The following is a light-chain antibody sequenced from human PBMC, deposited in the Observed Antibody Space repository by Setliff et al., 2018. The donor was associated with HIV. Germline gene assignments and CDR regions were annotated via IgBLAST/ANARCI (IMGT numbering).Light chain of an antibody. Sequence: QSALPQPASVSGSPGQSITISCIGSNRDVGKYNFVSWYQQHPGKAPKLMIYEDSERPSGVSNRFSGSKSGFTASLTISGLQAEDEADYYCCSFARGDSYVFGTGTKSPS. CDR3: CSFARGDSYV. J-gene: IGLJ1*01. CDR2: EDS. V-gene: IGLV2-23*01. CDR1: NRDVGKYNF.